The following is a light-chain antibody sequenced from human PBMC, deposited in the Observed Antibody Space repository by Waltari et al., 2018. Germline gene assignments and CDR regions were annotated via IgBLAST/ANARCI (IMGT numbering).Light chain of an antibody. Sequence: DIQMTQSPSPLSASIGARVPITCRASQTINDWLAWYQQKPGRAPKLLIYKASDLESGVPSRFSGSGSGTEFTLTISSLQPDDFATYYCQQYSSFPLIFGPGTRVEIK. CDR2: KAS. J-gene: IGKJ3*01. CDR1: QTINDW. CDR3: QQYSSFPLI. V-gene: IGKV1-5*03.